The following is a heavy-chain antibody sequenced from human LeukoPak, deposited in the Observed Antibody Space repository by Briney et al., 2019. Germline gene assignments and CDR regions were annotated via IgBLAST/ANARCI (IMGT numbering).Heavy chain of an antibody. CDR3: ARDTQIFSAIKNFHYYGMDV. V-gene: IGHV4-39*07. CDR1: GFTFCSYA. J-gene: IGHJ6*02. Sequence: PGGSLILSWAASGFTFCSYAMSWVRQAPGKGLEWIGSIYYGGSTYYNPSLKSRVTISVDTSKNKFSLKLSSVTVADTGVYYCARDTQIFSAIKNFHYYGMDVWGQGTTVTVSS. CDR2: IYYGGST.